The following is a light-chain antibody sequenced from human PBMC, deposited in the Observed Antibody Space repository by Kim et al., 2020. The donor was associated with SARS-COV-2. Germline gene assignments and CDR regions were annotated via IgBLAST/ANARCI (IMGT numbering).Light chain of an antibody. Sequence: SLSPGERATRSCRASQSVSSYLAWYQQKPGQAPRLLIYDASNRATGIPARFSGSGSGTDFTLTISSLEPEDFAVYYCQQRSNWPTTFGQGTKLEI. CDR2: DAS. CDR1: QSVSSY. CDR3: QQRSNWPTT. J-gene: IGKJ2*01. V-gene: IGKV3-11*01.